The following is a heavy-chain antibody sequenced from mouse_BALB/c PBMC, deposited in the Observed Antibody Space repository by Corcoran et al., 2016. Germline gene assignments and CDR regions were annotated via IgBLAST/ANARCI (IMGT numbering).Heavy chain of an antibody. CDR2: IDPANGNT. V-gene: IGHV14-3*02. CDR3: AASMRTRFAY. J-gene: IGHJ3*01. Sequence: EVQLQQSGAELVKPGASVKLSCTASGFNIKDTYMHWVKQRPEQGLEWIGRIDPANGNTKYDPKFQGKATITADTSSNPAYLRLSRLTSEDTAVYYCAASMRTRFAYWGQGTLVTVSA. CDR1: GFNIKDTY.